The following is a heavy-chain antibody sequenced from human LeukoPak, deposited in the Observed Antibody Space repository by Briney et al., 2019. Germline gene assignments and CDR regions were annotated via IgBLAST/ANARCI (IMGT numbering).Heavy chain of an antibody. V-gene: IGHV1-69*06. CDR2: IIPIFGTA. CDR1: GGTFSIYA. Sequence: SVKVSCKASGGTFSIYAISWVRQGPGQGLEWMGGIIPIFGTANYAQKFQGRVTITADKSTSTAYMELSSLRSEDTAVYYCASAVSSSWEHTDYWGQGTLVTVSS. J-gene: IGHJ4*02. D-gene: IGHD6-13*01. CDR3: ASAVSSSWEHTDY.